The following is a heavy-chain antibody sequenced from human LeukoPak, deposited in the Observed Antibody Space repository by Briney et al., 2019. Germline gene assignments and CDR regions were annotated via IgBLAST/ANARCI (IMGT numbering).Heavy chain of an antibody. CDR1: GFTFSSYG. D-gene: IGHD3-22*01. Sequence: PGGSLRLSCAASGFTFSSYGMHWVRQAPGKGLEWVAVIWYDGSNKYYADSAKGRFTISRDNSKNTLYLQMNSLRAEDTAVYYCARDYYDSSGYYNAFDIWGQGTMVTVSS. J-gene: IGHJ3*02. CDR3: ARDYYDSSGYYNAFDI. CDR2: IWYDGSNK. V-gene: IGHV3-33*01.